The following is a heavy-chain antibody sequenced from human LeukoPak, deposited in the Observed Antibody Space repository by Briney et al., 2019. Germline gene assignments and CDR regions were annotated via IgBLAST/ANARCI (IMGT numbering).Heavy chain of an antibody. CDR1: GYTFTSYG. D-gene: IGHD3-16*02. J-gene: IGHJ4*02. Sequence: ASVKVSCEASGYTFTSYGISWVRQAPGQGREWMGWISAYNGNTNYAQKLQGRVTMTTDTSTSTAYMELRSLRSDDTAVYYCARDRPIMITFGGVIAPDYWGQGTLVTVSS. CDR2: ISAYNGNT. CDR3: ARDRPIMITFGGVIAPDY. V-gene: IGHV1-18*01.